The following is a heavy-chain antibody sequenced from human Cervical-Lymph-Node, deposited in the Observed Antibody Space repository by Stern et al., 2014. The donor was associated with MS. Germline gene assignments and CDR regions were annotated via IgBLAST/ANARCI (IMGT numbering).Heavy chain of an antibody. J-gene: IGHJ4*02. Sequence: EVHLVESGGGLVKPGESLRLSCAASGFTFSHSSINWVRPAPGKGLEWISSISNNSTHTYYADSVEGRFTISRDSAKDSVSLHMVSLRAEDTAVYYCARARVGDYARSPHLDSWGQGTLVTVSS. CDR2: ISNNSTHT. V-gene: IGHV3-21*01. CDR3: ARARVGDYARSPHLDS. CDR1: GFTFSHSS. D-gene: IGHD4-17*01.